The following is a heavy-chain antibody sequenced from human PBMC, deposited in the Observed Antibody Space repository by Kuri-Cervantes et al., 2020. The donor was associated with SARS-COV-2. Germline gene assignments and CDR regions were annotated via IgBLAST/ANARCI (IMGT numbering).Heavy chain of an antibody. J-gene: IGHJ4*02. V-gene: IGHV4-34*01. D-gene: IGHD6-19*01. CDR3: ARVGIAVAGTFGY. CDR2: IYHSGST. Sequence: SETLSLTCAVYGGSFSGYYWSWIRQPPGKGLEWIGEIYHSGSTNYNPSLKSRVTISVDKSKNQFSLKLSSVTAADTAVYYCARVGIAVAGTFGYWGQGTLVTVSS. CDR1: GGSFSGYY.